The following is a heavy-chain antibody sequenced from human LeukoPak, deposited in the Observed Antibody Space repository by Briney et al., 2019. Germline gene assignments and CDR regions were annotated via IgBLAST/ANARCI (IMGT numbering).Heavy chain of an antibody. Sequence: GGSLRPSCAASGFTFSSYAMSWVRQAPGKGLEWVSAISGSGGSTYYADSVKGRFTISRDNSKNTLYLQMNSLRAEDTAVYYCAKGLAGSKSTSPSYYFDYWGQGTLVTVSS. V-gene: IGHV3-23*01. CDR3: AKGLAGSKSTSPSYYFDY. CDR1: GFTFSSYA. J-gene: IGHJ4*02. CDR2: ISGSGGST. D-gene: IGHD1-26*01.